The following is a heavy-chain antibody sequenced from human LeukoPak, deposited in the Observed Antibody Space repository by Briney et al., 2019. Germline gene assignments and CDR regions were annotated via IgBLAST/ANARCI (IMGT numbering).Heavy chain of an antibody. J-gene: IGHJ2*01. D-gene: IGHD1-26*01. CDR2: ISSDGGST. V-gene: IGHV3-64*01. CDR1: GIIFSNYA. Sequence: PGGSLRLSCAASGIIFSNYAMHWVRQGPGKGLECISTISSDGGSTYYANSVKDRFTISRDNSKNTLYLQMGSLRAEDMAVYYCARGRQGARTRYFDLWGRGTRVTVS. CDR3: ARGRQGARTRYFDL.